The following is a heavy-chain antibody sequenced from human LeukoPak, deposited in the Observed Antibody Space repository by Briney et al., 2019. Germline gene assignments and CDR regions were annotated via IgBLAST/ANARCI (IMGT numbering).Heavy chain of an antibody. D-gene: IGHD6-13*01. V-gene: IGHV3-30*18. CDR3: AKDLSPLPPIAAAVEYYGMDV. CDR2: ISYDGGNK. J-gene: IGHJ6*02. CDR1: GFTFSSYG. Sequence: AGGSLRLSCAASGFTFSSYGMHWFRQAPGKGLEWVAVISYDGGNKYYADSVKGRFTISRDNSENTLYLQMNSLRAEDTAVYSCAKDLSPLPPIAAAVEYYGMDVWGQGTTVTVSS.